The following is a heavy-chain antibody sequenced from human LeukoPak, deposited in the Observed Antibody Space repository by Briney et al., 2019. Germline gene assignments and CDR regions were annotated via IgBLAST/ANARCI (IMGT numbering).Heavy chain of an antibody. D-gene: IGHD3-3*01. CDR3: AISHSPDGITIFVYGMDV. CDR2: INPSGGST. J-gene: IGHJ6*02. Sequence: GASVKVSCKASGYTFTSYYMHWVRQAPGQGLEWMGIINPSGGSTSYAQKFQGRVTMTRDTSTSTVYMELSSLRSEDTAVYYCAISHSPDGITIFVYGMDVWGQGTTVTVSS. V-gene: IGHV1-46*01. CDR1: GYTFTSYY.